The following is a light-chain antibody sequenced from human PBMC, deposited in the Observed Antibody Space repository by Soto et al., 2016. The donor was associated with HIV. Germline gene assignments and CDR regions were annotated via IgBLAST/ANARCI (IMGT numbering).Light chain of an antibody. CDR3: QVWDSSTNHVV. CDR1: NLGSKS. CDR2: DDS. V-gene: IGLV3-21*03. J-gene: IGLJ2*01. Sequence: SSVLTQPPSVSVAPGKTARITCGGDNLGSKSVHWYQQKPGQAPVLVVYDDSDRPSGIPERFSGSNSGNSATLTISRVEAGDEADYFCQVWDSSTNHVVFGGGTKLTVL.